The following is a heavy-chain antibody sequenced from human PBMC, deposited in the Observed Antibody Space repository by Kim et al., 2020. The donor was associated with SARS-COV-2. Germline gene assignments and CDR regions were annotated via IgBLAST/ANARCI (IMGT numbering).Heavy chain of an antibody. D-gene: IGHD6-19*01. J-gene: IGHJ4*02. CDR3: ARDAWTPGVKSSGLDY. V-gene: IGHV3-30*01. Sequence: SVKGRCTISRDNSKNTLYLQMNSLRAEDTAVYYCARDAWTPGVKSSGLDYWGQGTLVTVSS.